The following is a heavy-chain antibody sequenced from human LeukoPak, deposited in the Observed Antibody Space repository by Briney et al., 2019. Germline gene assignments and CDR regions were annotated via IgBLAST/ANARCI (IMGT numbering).Heavy chain of an antibody. CDR3: ARGAEAETSPLDF. CDR2: INPKSGAA. J-gene: IGHJ4*02. V-gene: IGHV1-2*02. D-gene: IGHD6-13*01. CDR1: GYIYSAYY. Sequence: ASVKVSCKASGYIYSAYYMHWVRQAPGHGLEWLGWINPKSGAADYAQQFRGRVTMTRDTSINTDYMEMKRVTSDDTAVYYCARGAEAETSPLDFWGEGTLVIVS.